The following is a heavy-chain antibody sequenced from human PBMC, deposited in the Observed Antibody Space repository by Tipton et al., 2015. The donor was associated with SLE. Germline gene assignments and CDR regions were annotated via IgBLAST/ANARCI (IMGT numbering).Heavy chain of an antibody. CDR1: GASLSSHY. V-gene: IGHV4-59*11. CDR2: IFYGRDT. Sequence: SLTCTVSGASLSSHYWNWIRQTPGEGLEWIGYIFYGRDTNYNPSLKSRVTISIEASKNQLSLTLKYVTAADTAVYYCARGSVVADDYWGQGTLVTVSS. J-gene: IGHJ4*02. D-gene: IGHD2-15*01. CDR3: ARGSVVADDY.